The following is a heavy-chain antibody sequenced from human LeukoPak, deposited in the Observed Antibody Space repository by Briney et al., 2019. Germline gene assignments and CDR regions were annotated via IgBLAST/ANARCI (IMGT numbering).Heavy chain of an antibody. CDR1: GYTFTTYW. D-gene: IGHD2/OR15-2a*01. Sequence: NHGESLKISCKGSGYTFTTYWIGWVRQMPGKGLEWLGIVQPGDSDTRYSPSIRGQVRFSADRSINTVYLQWSSLKASDTGIYYCARHVISHGAFDVWGRGTMVTVSS. CDR3: ARHVISHGAFDV. CDR2: VQPGDSDT. V-gene: IGHV5-51*01. J-gene: IGHJ3*01.